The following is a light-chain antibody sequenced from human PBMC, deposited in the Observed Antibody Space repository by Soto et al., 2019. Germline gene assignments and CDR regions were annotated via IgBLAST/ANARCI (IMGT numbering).Light chain of an antibody. CDR1: STDVGGYKY. CDR2: EVN. Sequence: VLTQPASVSGSPGQSITISCTGTSTDVGGYKYVSWYQQHPGTAPKLMIFEVNGRPSGVSDRFSGSKSGNTASLTISGLQPEDEADYYCSSFSSSSTPYVFGTGTKVTVL. V-gene: IGLV2-14*01. J-gene: IGLJ1*01. CDR3: SSFSSSSTPYV.